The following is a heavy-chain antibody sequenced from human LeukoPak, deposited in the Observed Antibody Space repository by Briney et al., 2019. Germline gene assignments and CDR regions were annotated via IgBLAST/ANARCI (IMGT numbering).Heavy chain of an antibody. V-gene: IGHV4-4*07. CDR2: VYNSGST. Sequence: SETLSLTCTVSGGSISNYYWSWIRRPAGKGLEWIGRVYNSGSTNYNPSLKSRVTMSVGTSKNQFSLKLRSVTAADTAIYYCAGVANYRSGERLDYWGQGTLVTVSS. CDR1: GGSISNYY. D-gene: IGHD4-11*01. CDR3: AGVANYRSGERLDY. J-gene: IGHJ4*02.